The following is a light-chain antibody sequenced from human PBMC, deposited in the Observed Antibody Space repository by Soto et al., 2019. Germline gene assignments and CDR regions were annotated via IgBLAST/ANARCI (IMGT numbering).Light chain of an antibody. CDR3: QQSYSTFMYT. J-gene: IGKJ2*01. CDR2: AAS. Sequence: DIPMTQSPSSLSASVGDRVTITCRASQSISSYLNWYQQKPGKAPKFLIYAASSLQSGVPSRFSGSGSGTDFTLTISSLQPEDFATYYCQQSYSTFMYTFGQGTKLEIK. V-gene: IGKV1-39*01. CDR1: QSISSY.